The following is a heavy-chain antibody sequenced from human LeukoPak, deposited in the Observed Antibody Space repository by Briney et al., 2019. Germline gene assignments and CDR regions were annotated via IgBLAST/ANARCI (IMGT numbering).Heavy chain of an antibody. Sequence: PGGSLRLSCAASGFTVSSNYMSWVRPAPGKGLEWVSIIYSGGSTYYADSVKGRFTISRDNSKNTLYLQMNSLRAEDTAVYYCARDRTGQQLISRKEYYYMDVWGKGTTVTISS. D-gene: IGHD4-11*01. CDR1: GFTVSSNY. CDR2: IYSGGST. CDR3: ARDRTGQQLISRKEYYYMDV. J-gene: IGHJ6*03. V-gene: IGHV3-66*01.